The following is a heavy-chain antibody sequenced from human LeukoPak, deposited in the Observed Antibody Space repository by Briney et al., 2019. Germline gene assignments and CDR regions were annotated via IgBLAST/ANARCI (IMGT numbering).Heavy chain of an antibody. J-gene: IGHJ4*02. V-gene: IGHV3-74*01. CDR1: GFTFSNYW. CDR3: AKEYYDFWSGYPHDY. CDR2: INSDGINT. D-gene: IGHD3-3*01. Sequence: GGSLRLSCAASGFTFSNYWMHWVRQAPGKGLVWVSRINSDGINTSYAVSVKGRFTISRDNSKNTLYLQMNSLRAEDTAVYYCAKEYYDFWSGYPHDYWGQGTLVTVSS.